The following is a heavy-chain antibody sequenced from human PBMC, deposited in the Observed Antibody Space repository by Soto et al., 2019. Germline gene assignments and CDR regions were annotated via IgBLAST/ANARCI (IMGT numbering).Heavy chain of an antibody. CDR2: INPNSGGT. CDR1: GYTFTGYY. Sequence: GASVKVSCKASGYTFTGYYMHWVRQAPGQGLEWMGWINPNSGGTNYAQKFQGWVTMTRDTSISTAYMELSRLRSDDTAVYYGARLMIDYGDSPPYGMDVWCQGTTGTVSS. V-gene: IGHV1-2*04. J-gene: IGHJ6*02. CDR3: ARLMIDYGDSPPYGMDV. D-gene: IGHD4-17*01.